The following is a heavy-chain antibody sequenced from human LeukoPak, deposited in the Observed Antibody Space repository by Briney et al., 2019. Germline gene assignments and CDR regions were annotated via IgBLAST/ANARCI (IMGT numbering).Heavy chain of an antibody. CDR1: GFTFSSNA. Sequence: GGSLRLSCAASGFTFSSNAMSWVRQAPGKGLEWVSAIRGSGGSTYYADSVKGRFTISSDKCKNALYVQMDNLEAEDTAVYYCAKGVGWGGYDAFDVWGQGTMVTVSS. V-gene: IGHV3-23*01. CDR3: AKGVGWGGYDAFDV. J-gene: IGHJ3*01. CDR2: IRGSGGST. D-gene: IGHD3-16*01.